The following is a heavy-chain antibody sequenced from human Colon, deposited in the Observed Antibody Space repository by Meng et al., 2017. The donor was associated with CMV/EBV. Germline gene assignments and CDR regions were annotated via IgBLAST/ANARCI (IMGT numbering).Heavy chain of an antibody. V-gene: IGHV4-34*01. CDR3: ARQYSSGYYVQL. CDR1: GGSLSNYY. CDR2: VNPSGRT. D-gene: IGHD6-19*01. Sequence: CQVNGGSLSNYYWSWLRQAPGKGLEWIGEVNPSGRTNYIPSLKSRIIISMDTSKSQFSLTLTSVTAADTAVYYRARQYSSGYYVQLWGQGTLVTVSS. J-gene: IGHJ4*02.